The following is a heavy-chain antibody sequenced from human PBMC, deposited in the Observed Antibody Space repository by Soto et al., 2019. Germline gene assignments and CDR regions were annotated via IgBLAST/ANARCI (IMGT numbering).Heavy chain of an antibody. D-gene: IGHD3-22*01. J-gene: IGHJ2*01. V-gene: IGHV4-59*01. CDR1: GGSISSYY. CDR3: ARVQTYYYDSSGYYTHYSYFDL. CDR2: IYYSGST. Sequence: PSETLSLTCTVSGGSISSYYWSWIRQPPGKGLEWIGYIYYSGSTNYNPSLQSRVTISVDTSKNQFSLKLSSVTAADTAVYYCARVQTYYYDSSGYYTHYSYFDLWGRGTLVTVS.